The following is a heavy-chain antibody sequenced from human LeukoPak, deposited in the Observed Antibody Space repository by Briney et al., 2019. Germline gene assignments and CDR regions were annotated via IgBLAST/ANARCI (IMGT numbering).Heavy chain of an antibody. V-gene: IGHV1-24*01. CDR3: ATVAGSGAAKTPSYYYYGMDV. Sequence: ASVKVSCKVSGYTLTELSMHWVRQAPGKGLEWMGGFDPEDGETIYAQKFQGRVTMTEDTSTDTAYMELSSLRSEDTAVYYCATVAGSGAAKTPSYYYYGMDVWGQGTTVTVSS. CDR1: GYTLTELS. D-gene: IGHD3-10*01. J-gene: IGHJ6*02. CDR2: FDPEDGET.